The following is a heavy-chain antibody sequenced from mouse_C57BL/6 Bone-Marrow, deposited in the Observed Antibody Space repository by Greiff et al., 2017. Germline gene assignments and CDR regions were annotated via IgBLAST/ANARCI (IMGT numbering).Heavy chain of an antibody. V-gene: IGHV2-2*01. CDR3: ARNNWDEDWFAY. D-gene: IGHD4-1*02. J-gene: IGHJ3*01. Sequence: VQLKESGPGLVQPSQRLSITCTVSGFSFTSYGVHWVRQSPGKGLEWLGVIWSGGSTDYNAAFISRLSISKDNSKSQVFLKMNSLHADDTAIYYCARNNWDEDWFAYWGQGTLVTVSA. CDR1: GFSFTSYG. CDR2: IWSGGST.